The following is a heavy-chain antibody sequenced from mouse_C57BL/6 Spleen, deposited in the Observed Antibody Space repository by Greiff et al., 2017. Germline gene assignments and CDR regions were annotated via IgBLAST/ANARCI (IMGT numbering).Heavy chain of an antibody. D-gene: IGHD1-1*01. J-gene: IGHJ2*01. CDR2: IYPGSGST. CDR1: GYTFTSYW. V-gene: IGHV1-55*01. Sequence: QVQLQQPGAELVKPGASVKLSCKASGYTFTSYWITWVKQRPGQGLEWIGDIYPGSGSTNYNEKFKSKATLTVDTSSSTAYMQLSSLTSEDSAVYDCARSGYITTVVAYYWGQGTTLTVSS. CDR3: ARSGYITTVVAYY.